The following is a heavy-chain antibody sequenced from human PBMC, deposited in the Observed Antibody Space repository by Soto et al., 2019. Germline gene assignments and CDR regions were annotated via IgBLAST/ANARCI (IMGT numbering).Heavy chain of an antibody. V-gene: IGHV3-33*01. CDR1: GFTFSSYG. CDR3: ASGVEGSGQYGMDV. CDR2: IWYDGSNK. J-gene: IGHJ6*02. Sequence: QVQLVESGGGVVQPGRSLRLSCAASGFTFSSYGMHWVRQAPGKGLEWVAIIWYDGSNKYYADSVKGRFIISRDNSKNTLYLQMNSLRAEDTAVYYCASGVEGSGQYGMDVLGQWTTVTVSS. D-gene: IGHD3-3*01.